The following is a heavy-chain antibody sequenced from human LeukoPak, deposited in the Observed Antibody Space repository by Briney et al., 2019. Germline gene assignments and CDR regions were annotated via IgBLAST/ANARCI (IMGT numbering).Heavy chain of an antibody. CDR2: MNPNSGNT. Sequence: ASVKVSCKASGYTFTSYDINWVRQATGQGLECMGWMNPNSGNTGYAQKFQGRVTMTRNTSISTAYMELSSLRSEDTAVYYCARGVPYSVVPAAILAYYYYGMDVWGQGTTVTVSS. D-gene: IGHD2-2*02. CDR1: GYTFTSYD. V-gene: IGHV1-8*01. CDR3: ARGVPYSVVPAAILAYYYYGMDV. J-gene: IGHJ6*02.